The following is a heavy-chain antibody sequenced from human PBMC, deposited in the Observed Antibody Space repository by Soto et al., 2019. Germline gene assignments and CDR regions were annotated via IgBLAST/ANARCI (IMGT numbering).Heavy chain of an antibody. CDR3: AIPDGEVPAAMRGPNYYYYGMDV. V-gene: IGHV4-39*01. J-gene: IGHJ6*02. Sequence: QLQLQESGPGLVKPSETLSLTCTVSGGSISSSSYYWGWIRQPPGKGLEWIGSIYYSGSTYYNPSLNSRVTISVDTSKNQLSLKLSSVTAADTAVYYCAIPDGEVPAAMRGPNYYYYGMDVWGQGTTVTVSS. CDR1: GGSISSSSYY. D-gene: IGHD2-2*01. CDR2: IYYSGST.